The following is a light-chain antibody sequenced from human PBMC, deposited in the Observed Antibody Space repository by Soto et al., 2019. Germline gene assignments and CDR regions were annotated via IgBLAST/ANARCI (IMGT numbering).Light chain of an antibody. V-gene: IGLV2-11*01. CDR3: CSYAGTYTLV. J-gene: IGLJ1*01. CDR2: DVT. CDR1: SSDVGGFNY. Sequence: QSALTQPPSVSGSPGQSITLSCTGTSSDVGGFNYVSWYQQHPGSAPKLMIYDVTNRPSGVPDRFSGSKSGNTASLTISGLQTEDEADYYCCSYAGTYTLVFGTGTKLTVL.